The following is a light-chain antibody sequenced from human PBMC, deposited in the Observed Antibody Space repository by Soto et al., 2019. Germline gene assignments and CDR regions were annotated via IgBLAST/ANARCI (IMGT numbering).Light chain of an antibody. CDR1: SSNIGTGYD. CDR3: QSSDSNLSVV. CDR2: GNS. Sequence: QSVLTQPPSVSGAPGQRVTISCTGSSSNIGTGYDVHWYQQLPGTAPKLLIYGNSNRPSGVPDRFSGSKSGTSASLAITGLQAEDEADYSCQSSDSNLSVVFGGGTKLTVL. J-gene: IGLJ2*01. V-gene: IGLV1-40*01.